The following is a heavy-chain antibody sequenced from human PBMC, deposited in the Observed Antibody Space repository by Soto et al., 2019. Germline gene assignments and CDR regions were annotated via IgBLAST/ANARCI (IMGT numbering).Heavy chain of an antibody. CDR1: GHSFTSYW. D-gene: IGHD5-18*01. CDR3: ARLTVDTAMCYPPNNYYYCCMDV. CDR2: IYPGDSDT. Sequence: PGKSLKISCKGSGHSFTSYWIGWVRQMPGKGLEWMGIIYPGDSDTRYSPSFQGQVTISADKSISTAYLQWSSLKASDTAMYYCARLTVDTAMCYPPNNYYYCCMDVWGQGTTVTVSS. J-gene: IGHJ6*02. V-gene: IGHV5-51*03.